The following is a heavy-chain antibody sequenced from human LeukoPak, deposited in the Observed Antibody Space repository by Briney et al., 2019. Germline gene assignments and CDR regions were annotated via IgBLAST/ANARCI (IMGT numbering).Heavy chain of an antibody. CDR1: GGSISSSSYY. CDR2: IYYSGST. J-gene: IGHJ4*02. D-gene: IGHD2-15*01. Sequence: SETLSLTCTVSGGSISSSSYYWGWIRQPPGKGLGWIGSIYYSGSTYYNPSLKSRVTISVDTSKNQFSLKLNSVTAADTAVYYCARLYCSGGSCPPDYWGQGTLVTVSS. V-gene: IGHV4-39*01. CDR3: ARLYCSGGSCPPDY.